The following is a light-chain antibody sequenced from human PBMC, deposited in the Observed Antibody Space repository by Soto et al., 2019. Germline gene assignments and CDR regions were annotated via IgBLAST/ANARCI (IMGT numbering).Light chain of an antibody. CDR3: QKCNSYPYT. J-gene: IGKJ2*01. V-gene: IGKV1-5*01. CDR2: DAS. Sequence: DIVMTQSPSTLSASVGDRVSITCRASQSISSWLAWYQQKPGKAQKLLIYDASSLESGVPTRFSGSGSGTQFTLSISSLQPDDFATYYCQKCNSYPYTFGQGTNLEIK. CDR1: QSISSW.